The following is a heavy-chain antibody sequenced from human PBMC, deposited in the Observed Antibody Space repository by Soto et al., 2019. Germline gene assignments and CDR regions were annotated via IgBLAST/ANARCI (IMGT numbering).Heavy chain of an antibody. Sequence: QVQLQESGPGLVKPSQTLSLTCTVSGGSISSGDYYWSWIRQPPGKGLEWIGYIYYSGSTYYNPSLKSRVTISVDTSKNQFSLKLSSVTAADTAVYYCVRVRNWFGESINWFDPWGQGTLVTVSS. CDR1: GGSISSGDYY. CDR2: IYYSGST. J-gene: IGHJ5*02. V-gene: IGHV4-30-4*01. CDR3: VRVRNWFGESINWFDP. D-gene: IGHD3-10*01.